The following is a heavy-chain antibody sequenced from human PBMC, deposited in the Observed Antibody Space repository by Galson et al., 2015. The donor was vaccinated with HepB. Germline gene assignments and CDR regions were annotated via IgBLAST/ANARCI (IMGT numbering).Heavy chain of an antibody. D-gene: IGHD5-12*01. CDR3: SRWLSYYDS. J-gene: IGHJ4*02. V-gene: IGHV3-23*01. CDR2: ISPNSDTT. Sequence: SLRLSCAASGFIFNNSPINWVRQAPGKGLEWVSAISPNSDTTLYADSVKVRFTIFRDNSGYEEYLQMNSLRAGDTDIYYCSRWLSYYDSWGQGTLVTVSS. CDR1: GFIFNNSP.